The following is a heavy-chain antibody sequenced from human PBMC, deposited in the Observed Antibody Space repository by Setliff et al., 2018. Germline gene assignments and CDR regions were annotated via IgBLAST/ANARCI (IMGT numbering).Heavy chain of an antibody. D-gene: IGHD3-10*01. CDR1: GDSLSGYY. CDR2: IMPGRDT. Sequence: SETLSLTCAVYGDSLSGYYWSWIRQSPKKGLEWIGEIMPGRDTLYSPSLESRLTITIDTSKSQFSLKLSSVTAADTAVYYCARHATYYYGSGNLPFDSLGQGTLVTVSS. V-gene: IGHV4-34*12. CDR3: ARHATYYYGSGNLPFDS. J-gene: IGHJ4*02.